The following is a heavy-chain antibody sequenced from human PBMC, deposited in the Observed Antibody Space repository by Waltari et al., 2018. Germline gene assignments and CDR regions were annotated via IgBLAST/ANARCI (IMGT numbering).Heavy chain of an antibody. CDR2: INPNSGDT. CDR1: GYTFTDFF. D-gene: IGHD3-3*01. Sequence: QVQLVQSGAEVKKSGASVKVSCKASGYTFTDFFIHWLRQAPGQGLEWMGRINPNSGDTSYAQRFQGRVTMTGDTSITTAYMELTGLRSDDTAIYYCARSGGGTTTFGVAEWGQGSLVTVSS. J-gene: IGHJ4*02. CDR3: ARSGGGTTTFGVAE. V-gene: IGHV1-2*06.